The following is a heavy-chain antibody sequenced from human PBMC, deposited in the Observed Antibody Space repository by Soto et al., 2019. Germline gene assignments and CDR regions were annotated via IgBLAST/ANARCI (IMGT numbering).Heavy chain of an antibody. Sequence: PSETLSLTCAVSGGSISSGGYSWSWIRQPPGKGLEWIGYIYHSGSTYYNPSLKSRVTISVDRSKNQFSLKLSSVTAADTAVYYCARYYGSGSYYPESWFDPWGQGTLVTVSS. CDR3: ARYYGSGSYYPESWFDP. D-gene: IGHD3-10*01. V-gene: IGHV4-30-2*01. J-gene: IGHJ5*02. CDR1: GGSISSGGYS. CDR2: IYHSGST.